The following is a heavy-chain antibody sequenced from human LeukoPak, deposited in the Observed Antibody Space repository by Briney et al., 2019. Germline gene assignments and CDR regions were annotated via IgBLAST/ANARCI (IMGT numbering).Heavy chain of an antibody. Sequence: GGSLRLSCAASAFTLSSFSMNWVRQAPGKGLEWVSSISSSSSYIYYADSVKGRFTISRDNAKNSLYLQMNSLRAEDTALYYCAREMGLNIVATFGYWGQGTLVTVSS. D-gene: IGHD5-12*01. CDR2: ISSSSSYI. CDR3: AREMGLNIVATFGY. CDR1: AFTLSSFS. J-gene: IGHJ4*02. V-gene: IGHV3-21*01.